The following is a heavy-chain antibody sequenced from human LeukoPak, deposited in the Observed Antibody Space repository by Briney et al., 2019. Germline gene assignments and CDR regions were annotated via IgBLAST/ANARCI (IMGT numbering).Heavy chain of an antibody. CDR1: GGSFSGYY. D-gene: IGHD2-2*01. CDR3: ARAAGYCSSTSCYGGFDC. V-gene: IGHV4-34*01. Sequence: SETLSLTCAVYGGSFSGYYWSWIRQPPGKGLEWIGEINHSGSTNYNPSLKSRVTISVDTSKNQFSLKLSSVTAADTAVYYCARAAGYCSSTSCYGGFDCWGQGTLVTVSS. CDR2: INHSGST. J-gene: IGHJ4*02.